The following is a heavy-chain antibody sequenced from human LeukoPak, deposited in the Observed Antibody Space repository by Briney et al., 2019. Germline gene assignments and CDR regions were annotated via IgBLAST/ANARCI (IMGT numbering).Heavy chain of an antibody. V-gene: IGHV3-74*01. J-gene: IGHJ4*01. CDR3: ARFLYSRGLDY. D-gene: IGHD6-13*01. CDR2: INNDGSTT. Sequence: GGSLRLSCAASGVTFSSDWMHWVRQAPGQGLVWVSRINNDGSTTAYADSVKGRFTISRDNAKNTLYLQMNSLRSEDTAVYYCARFLYSRGLDYWGQGTLVAGSS. CDR1: GVTFSSDW.